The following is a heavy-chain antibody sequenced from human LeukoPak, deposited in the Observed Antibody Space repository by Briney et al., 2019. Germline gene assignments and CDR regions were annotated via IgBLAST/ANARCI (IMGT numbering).Heavy chain of an antibody. V-gene: IGHV4-59*08. CDR1: GVSMSSLH. J-gene: IGHJ5*02. Sequence: AETLSLTCTVSGVSMSSLHRNWLRQPPGKGLEWFGYIYYSGTTTYNPSLKSRVTISIDTSKIQFSLKLNSVTAADTAVYYCERVGGSCEKWFDPWGQGTLITVSS. CDR2: IYYSGTT. D-gene: IGHD2-15*01. CDR3: ERVGGSCEKWFDP.